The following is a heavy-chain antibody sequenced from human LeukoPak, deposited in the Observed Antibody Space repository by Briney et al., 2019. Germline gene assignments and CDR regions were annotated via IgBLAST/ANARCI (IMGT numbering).Heavy chain of an antibody. CDR2: INTGNGNT. CDR3: ARTHLYMYSSGHLFDY. D-gene: IGHD6-19*01. J-gene: IGHJ4*02. Sequence: GASVKVSCKASGYTCTSYAIQWVRRATGQRLEWMGWINTGNGNTKYSEKFQGRVTITRDTSASTAYMELSSLRSEATAVYYCARTHLYMYSSGHLFDYWGQGTLVTVSS. V-gene: IGHV1-3*04. CDR1: GYTCTSYA.